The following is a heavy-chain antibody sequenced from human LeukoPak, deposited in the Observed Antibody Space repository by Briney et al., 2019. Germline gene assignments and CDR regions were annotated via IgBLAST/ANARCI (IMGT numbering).Heavy chain of an antibody. D-gene: IGHD6-19*01. J-gene: IGHJ4*02. CDR1: GFTFSRYG. V-gene: IGHV3-30*02. CDR2: TRFDGKNK. Sequence: GGSLRLSCAASGFTFSRYGMHWVRQAPGKGLEWVSFTRFDGKNKYYADSVKGRFTISKDSSKNTLDLQMNSLRTEDTAVYYCASGIAVAGQNFDYWGQGTLVTVSS. CDR3: ASGIAVAGQNFDY.